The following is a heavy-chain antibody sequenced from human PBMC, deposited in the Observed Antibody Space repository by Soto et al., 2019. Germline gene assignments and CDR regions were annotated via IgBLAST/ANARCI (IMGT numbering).Heavy chain of an antibody. CDR1: GYSFTIDD. D-gene: IGHD6-19*01. Sequence: QVQLVQSGAEVKKPGASLKVSGKAYGYSFTIDDITWVRQAPGQGLEWMGWISTDNGETKYAQRLQGRVTMTTDTSTSTAYMELRNLRSDDTATYYCGRERGQWLAHYVDVWGQGTTVTVSS. V-gene: IGHV1-18*04. CDR3: GRERGQWLAHYVDV. CDR2: ISTDNGET. J-gene: IGHJ6*02.